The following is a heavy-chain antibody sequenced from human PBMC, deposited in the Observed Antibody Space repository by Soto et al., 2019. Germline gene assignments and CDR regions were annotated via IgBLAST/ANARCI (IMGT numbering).Heavy chain of an antibody. Sequence: ASVKVSCKASEYTFTSYDIHWVRQAPGQRLEWMGRINAGNGNTKYSQKFQDRVIFTRDTSATTAYMELSSLNSEDTAVYYCASVSLYSSGWYGRSFYYYYYGMDVWGQGTTVTVSS. D-gene: IGHD6-19*01. CDR1: EYTFTSYD. V-gene: IGHV1-3*01. CDR2: INAGNGNT. CDR3: ASVSLYSSGWYGRSFYYYYYGMDV. J-gene: IGHJ6*02.